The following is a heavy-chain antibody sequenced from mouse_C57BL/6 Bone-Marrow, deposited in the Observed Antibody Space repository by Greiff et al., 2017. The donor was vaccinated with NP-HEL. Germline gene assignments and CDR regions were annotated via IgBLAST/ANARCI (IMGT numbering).Heavy chain of an antibody. V-gene: IGHV1-82*01. CDR2: IYPGDGDT. Sequence: QVQLQQSGPELVKPGASVKISCKASGYAFSSSWMNWVKQRPGKGLEWIGRIYPGDGDTNYNGKFTGKATLTADKSSSTAYMQLSSLTSEDSAVYFCARRYGSSFFDYWGQGTTLTVSS. CDR3: ARRYGSSFFDY. CDR1: GYAFSSSW. D-gene: IGHD1-1*01. J-gene: IGHJ2*01.